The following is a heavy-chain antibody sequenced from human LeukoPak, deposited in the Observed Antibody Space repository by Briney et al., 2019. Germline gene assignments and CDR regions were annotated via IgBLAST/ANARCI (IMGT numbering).Heavy chain of an antibody. V-gene: IGHV3-9*01. CDR2: ISWNSGSI. Sequence: GGSLRLSCAASGFTVSSNYMSWVRQAPGKGLEWVSGISWNSGSIGYADSVKGRFTISRDNAKNSLYLQMNSLRAEDTALYYCAKAMVRGVIISDWFDPWGQGTLVTVSS. D-gene: IGHD3-10*01. CDR1: GFTVSSNY. CDR3: AKAMVRGVIISDWFDP. J-gene: IGHJ5*02.